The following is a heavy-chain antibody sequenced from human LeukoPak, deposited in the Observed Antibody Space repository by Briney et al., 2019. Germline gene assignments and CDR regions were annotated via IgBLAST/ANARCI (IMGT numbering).Heavy chain of an antibody. CDR3: ARGRNQRDLRLLLY. V-gene: IGHV1-8*01. Sequence: GASVKVSCKASGYTFSSYDINWVRQATGQGLEWMGWMNPNSGNTGYAQKFQGRVTTTRNTSISTAYMELSSLRSEDTAMYYCARGRNQRDLRLLLYWGQGTLVTVSS. CDR1: GYTFSSYD. J-gene: IGHJ4*02. CDR2: MNPNSGNT. D-gene: IGHD1-14*01.